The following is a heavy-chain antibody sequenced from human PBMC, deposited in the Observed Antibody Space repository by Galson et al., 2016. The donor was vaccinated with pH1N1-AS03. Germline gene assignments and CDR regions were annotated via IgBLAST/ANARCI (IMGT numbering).Heavy chain of an antibody. CDR2: IWPADSDT. D-gene: IGHD2-15*01. J-gene: IGHJ3*02. CDR3: ARQKYCSGGSCFLYYDAFDM. Sequence: QSGAEVKKPGESLKISCQASGYIFSRYWIGWVRQRPGKGLEWMGIIWPADSDTKYSPSFQGQVTISVDTSLNTAYLQWSSLEASDTTMYFCARQKYCSGGSCFLYYDAFDMWGQGTLVTVSS. CDR1: GYIFSRYW. V-gene: IGHV5-51*01.